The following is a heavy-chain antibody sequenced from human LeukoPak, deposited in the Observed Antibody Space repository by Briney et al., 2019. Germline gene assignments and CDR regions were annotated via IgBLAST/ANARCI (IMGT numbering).Heavy chain of an antibody. J-gene: IGHJ4*02. V-gene: IGHV3-7*01. CDR1: GFTFSSYW. CDR2: IKQDGSEK. CDR3: AKDRVKDGPFYFDY. Sequence: GGSLRLSCAASGFTFSSYWMSWVRQAPGKGLEWVANIKQDGSEKYYVDSVKGRFTISRDNAKNSLYLQMNSLRAEDTAVYYCAKDRVKDGPFYFDYWGQGTLVTVSS. D-gene: IGHD5-24*01.